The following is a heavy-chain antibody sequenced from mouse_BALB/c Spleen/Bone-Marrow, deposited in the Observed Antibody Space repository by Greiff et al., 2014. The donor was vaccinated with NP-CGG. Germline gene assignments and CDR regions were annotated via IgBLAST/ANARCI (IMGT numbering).Heavy chain of an antibody. J-gene: IGHJ4*01. CDR2: INPSSGYT. CDR1: GYTFTYYT. CDR3: VRENYDYDGDAMDY. D-gene: IGHD2-4*01. Sequence: LVESAAELARPGASVKMSCKTSGYTFTYYTMRWVKQRPGQGLEWIGYINPSSGYTDYNQKFKDKTTLTTDKSSSTAYLQLSSLTSEDSAVYYCVRENYDYDGDAMDYWGQGTSVTVSS. V-gene: IGHV1-4*02.